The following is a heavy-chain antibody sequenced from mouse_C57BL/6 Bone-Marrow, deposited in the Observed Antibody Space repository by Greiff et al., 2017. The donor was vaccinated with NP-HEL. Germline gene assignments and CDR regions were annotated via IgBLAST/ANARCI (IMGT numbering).Heavy chain of an antibody. D-gene: IGHD2-12*01. Sequence: QVQLKEPGAELVKPGASVKLSCKASGYTFTSYWMHWVKQRPGQGLEWIGMIHPNSGSTNYNEKFKSKATLTVDKSSSTAYMQLSSLTSEDSAVYYCADSYPWFAYWGQGTLVTVSA. V-gene: IGHV1-64*01. CDR2: IHPNSGST. J-gene: IGHJ3*01. CDR1: GYTFTSYW. CDR3: ADSYPWFAY.